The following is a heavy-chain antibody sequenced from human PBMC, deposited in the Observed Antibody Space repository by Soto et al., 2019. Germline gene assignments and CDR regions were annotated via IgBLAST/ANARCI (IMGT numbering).Heavy chain of an antibody. V-gene: IGHV1-46*01. CDR3: TRGGRESNWNDGNFEY. D-gene: IGHD1-20*01. CDR2: VVPKIGSI. Sequence: ASVKVSCEACGDTFTSYYMHWVRQAPGKGLEWMGRVVPKIGSINFIRKFQGRLTLTADKSTRTAFLELSSLSPEDTAVYYCTRGGRESNWNDGNFEYWGQGTQVTVSS. CDR1: GDTFTSYY. J-gene: IGHJ4*02.